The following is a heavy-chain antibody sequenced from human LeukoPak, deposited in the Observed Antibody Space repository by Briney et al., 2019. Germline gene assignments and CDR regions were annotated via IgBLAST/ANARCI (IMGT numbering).Heavy chain of an antibody. D-gene: IGHD3-10*01. Sequence: GGSLRLSCVVSGFSFNNHWMSWVRQAAGKSLEWVANINQDGTEKYYVGSVKGRFTISRDNSKNTLYLQMNSLRSEDTAVYYCAKVIHGTMVHNLFDYWGQGTLVTVSS. J-gene: IGHJ4*02. CDR2: INQDGTEK. CDR3: AKVIHGTMVHNLFDY. CDR1: GFSFNNHW. V-gene: IGHV3-7*01.